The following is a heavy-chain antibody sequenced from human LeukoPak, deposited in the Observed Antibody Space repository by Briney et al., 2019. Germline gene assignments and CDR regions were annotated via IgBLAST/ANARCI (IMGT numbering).Heavy chain of an antibody. D-gene: IGHD4-23*01. Sequence: GASVKVSCKASGGTFSSYAISWVRQAPGQGLEWMGRIIPILGIANYAQKFQGRVTITADKSTSTAYMELSSLRSEDTAVYYCARYAYGGNSPLDYWGQGTLVTVSS. J-gene: IGHJ4*02. CDR2: IIPILGIA. V-gene: IGHV1-69*04. CDR1: GGTFSSYA. CDR3: ARYAYGGNSPLDY.